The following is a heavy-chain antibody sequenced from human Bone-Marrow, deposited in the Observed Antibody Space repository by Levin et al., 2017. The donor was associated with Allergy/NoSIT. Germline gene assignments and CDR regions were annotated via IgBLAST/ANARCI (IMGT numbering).Heavy chain of an antibody. CDR2: ISFDGTKK. J-gene: IGHJ6*02. Sequence: SGGSLRLSCAASTFTFSHYAMHWVRQAPGKGLEWVALISFDGTKKYYADFVKGRFTISRDNSQNTLHLQMNSLRGEDTAVYYCMKDPTSYDSLLGYRLGGGTDVWGQGTTVIVSS. CDR1: TFTFSHYA. D-gene: IGHD3-22*01. CDR3: MKDPTSYDSLLGYRLGGGTDV. V-gene: IGHV3-30*18.